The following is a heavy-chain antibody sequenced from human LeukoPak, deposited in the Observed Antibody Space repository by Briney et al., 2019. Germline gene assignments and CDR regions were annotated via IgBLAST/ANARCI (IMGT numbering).Heavy chain of an antibody. Sequence: PGGSLRLSCAASGFTFSSFGMSWVRQAPGKGLEWVSAISGSGGSTYYADSVKGRFTISRDNSKNTLYLQMNSLRAEDTAVYYCAKDRVGATNWFDPWGQGTLVTVSS. D-gene: IGHD1-26*01. CDR1: GFTFSSFG. CDR2: ISGSGGST. V-gene: IGHV3-23*01. J-gene: IGHJ5*02. CDR3: AKDRVGATNWFDP.